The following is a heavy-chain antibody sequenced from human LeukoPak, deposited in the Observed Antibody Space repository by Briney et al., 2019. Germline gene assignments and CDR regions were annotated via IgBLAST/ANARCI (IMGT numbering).Heavy chain of an antibody. CDR2: IKLDGSAK. D-gene: IGHD1-7*01. J-gene: IGHJ6*04. CDR1: GFTFSSYW. V-gene: IGHV3-7*01. CDR3: ARDMGPNWNYALDV. Sequence: PGGSLRLSCAASGFTFSSYWLSWVRQAPGKGLEWVANIKLDGSAKYYVDSVKGRFTISRDNAKNSLYLQMNSLRAEDTAVYYCARDMGPNWNYALDVWGKGTTVTVSS.